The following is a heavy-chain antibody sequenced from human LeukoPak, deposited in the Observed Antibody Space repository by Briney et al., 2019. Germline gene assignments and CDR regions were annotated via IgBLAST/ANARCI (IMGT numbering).Heavy chain of an antibody. V-gene: IGHV4-34*01. Sequence: KPSETLSLTCAVYGGSFSGYYWSWIRQPPGKGLEWIGEINHSGSTNYNPSLKSRVTISVDTSKNQFSLKLSSVTAADTAVYYCARARMATIRGYYFDYWGQGTLVTVSS. J-gene: IGHJ4*02. D-gene: IGHD5-24*01. CDR1: GGSFSGYY. CDR2: INHSGST. CDR3: ARARMATIRGYYFDY.